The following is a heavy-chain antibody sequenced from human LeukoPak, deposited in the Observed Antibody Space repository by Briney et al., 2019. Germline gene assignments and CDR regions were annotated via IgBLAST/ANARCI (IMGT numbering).Heavy chain of an antibody. Sequence: SQTLSLTCAISGDSVSSNRAIWHWIRQSPSGGLEWLGRTYYRSKWYDDCAVSVKSRITVNPDTSQNQFSLHLNSVTPEDTAVYYCARAGAGSAAFLFDSWGQGTLVTASS. D-gene: IGHD2-21*02. CDR2: TYYRSKWYD. CDR3: ARAGAGSAAFLFDS. V-gene: IGHV6-1*01. J-gene: IGHJ4*02. CDR1: GDSVSSNRAI.